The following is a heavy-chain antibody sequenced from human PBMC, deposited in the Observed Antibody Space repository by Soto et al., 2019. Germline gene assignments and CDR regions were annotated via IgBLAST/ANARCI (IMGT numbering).Heavy chain of an antibody. CDR2: ISSNGHSS. CDR3: ARDSGVSSSSPLDY. J-gene: IGHJ4*02. D-gene: IGHD6-6*01. Sequence: ESGGGLVQPGGSLRLSCAASGFTFSYHAMHWVRQAPGKGLEYVSGISSNGHSSFYVDSVKDRFTISRDNSKNTLYLQMGSLRAEDMGVYYCARDSGVSSSSPLDYWGQGTLVTVSS. V-gene: IGHV3-64*07. CDR1: GFTFSYHA.